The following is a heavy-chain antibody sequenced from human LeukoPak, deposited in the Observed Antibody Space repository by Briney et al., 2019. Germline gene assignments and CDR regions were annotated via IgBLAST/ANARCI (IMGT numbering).Heavy chain of an antibody. D-gene: IGHD2-2*01. CDR2: INHSGST. Sequence: PSETLSLTCVVYGGSLSGDYWSWIRQPPGKGLEWIGEINHSGSTNYNPSLKSRVTISVDTSKNQFSLKLSSATAADTAVYYCARDAFYCSSTSCYGTRLYYCDYWGQGTLVTVSS. J-gene: IGHJ4*02. CDR1: GGSLSGDY. V-gene: IGHV4-34*01. CDR3: ARDAFYCSSTSCYGTRLYYCDY.